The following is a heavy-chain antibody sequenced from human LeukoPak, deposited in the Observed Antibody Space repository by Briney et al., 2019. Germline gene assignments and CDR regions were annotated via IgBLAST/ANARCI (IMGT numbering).Heavy chain of an antibody. CDR2: INHSGST. Sequence: PSETLSLTCAVYGGSFSGYYWSWIRQPPGQGLEWIGEINHSGSTNNNPSLKSRVTISVDTSKNQFSLKLSSVTAADTAVYYCARGARSGGGVIVPYFDYWGQGTLVTVSS. J-gene: IGHJ4*02. CDR1: GGSFSGYY. D-gene: IGHD3-16*02. V-gene: IGHV4-34*01. CDR3: ARGARSGGGVIVPYFDY.